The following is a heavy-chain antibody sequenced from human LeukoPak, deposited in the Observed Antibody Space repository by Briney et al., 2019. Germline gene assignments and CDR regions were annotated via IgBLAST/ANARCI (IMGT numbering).Heavy chain of an antibody. Sequence: GGSLRLSCTASGFTFSSYWMSWVRQAPGKGLEWVANIKQDGSEKFYVDSVKGRFTLSRDNAKNSLYLQINSVRDEDTAVYYCARDRTIYRVVIPIDIWGQGTMVTVSS. CDR1: GFTFSSYW. CDR2: IKQDGSEK. D-gene: IGHD3-3*01. V-gene: IGHV3-7*01. CDR3: ARDRTIYRVVIPIDI. J-gene: IGHJ3*02.